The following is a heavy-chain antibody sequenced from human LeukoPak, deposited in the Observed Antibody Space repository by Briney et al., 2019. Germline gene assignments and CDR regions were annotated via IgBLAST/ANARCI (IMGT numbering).Heavy chain of an antibody. Sequence: ASVKVSCKTSGYVFSDSAMHWVRQAPGQRLEWMGWINAGNGNTKYSQKFQGRVTITRDTSASTAYVELSSLRSEDTAVYYCARVRSSGWSNGDFDYWGQGTLVTGSS. D-gene: IGHD6-19*01. J-gene: IGHJ4*02. CDR2: INAGNGNT. CDR3: ARVRSSGWSNGDFDY. V-gene: IGHV1-3*01. CDR1: GYVFSDSA.